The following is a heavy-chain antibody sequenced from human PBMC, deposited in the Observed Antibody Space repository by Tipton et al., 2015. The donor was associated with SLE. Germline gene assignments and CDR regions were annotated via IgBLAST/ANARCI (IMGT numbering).Heavy chain of an antibody. CDR2: INHSGST. J-gene: IGHJ6*03. Sequence: TLSLTCAVYGGSFSGYYWNWIRLPPGKGLEWIGEINHSGSTHYNSSLKSRVTISVDTSKNQFSLKLNSVTAADTAVYYCARGSGRYSSSWYFFYYYMDVWGKGTTVTVSS. V-gene: IGHV4-34*01. CDR1: GGSFSGYY. CDR3: ARGSGRYSSSWYFFYYYMDV. D-gene: IGHD6-13*01.